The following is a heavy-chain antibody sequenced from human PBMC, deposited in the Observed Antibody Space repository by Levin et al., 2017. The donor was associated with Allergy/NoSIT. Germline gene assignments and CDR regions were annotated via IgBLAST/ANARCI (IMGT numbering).Heavy chain of an antibody. CDR2: ISYDGSNK. V-gene: IGHV3-30-3*01. J-gene: IGHJ4*02. D-gene: IGHD1/OR15-1a*01. CDR3: ARKSRTNATEYYFDY. CDR1: GFTFSSYA. Sequence: GGSLRLSCAASGFTFSSYAMHWVRQAPGKGLEWVAVISYDGSNKYYADSVKGRFTISRDNSKNTLYLQMNSLRAEDTAVYYCARKSRTNATEYYFDYWGQGTLVTVSS.